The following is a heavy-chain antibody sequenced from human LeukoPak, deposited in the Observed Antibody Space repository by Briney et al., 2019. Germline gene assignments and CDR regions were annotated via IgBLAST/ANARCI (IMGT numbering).Heavy chain of an antibody. Sequence: GGSLRLSCAASGFTFNSYAMSWVRQATGKGLEWVSAIIGSGGTTYSAHSVKGRFTISRDNSKNPLYVKMNRLRAEDTAVYYCAKWSRTAVAGPLGYFDYSGQGTLVIVSS. V-gene: IGHV3-23*01. CDR3: AKWSRTAVAGPLGYFDY. CDR1: GFTFNSYA. D-gene: IGHD6-19*01. J-gene: IGHJ4*02. CDR2: IIGSGGTT.